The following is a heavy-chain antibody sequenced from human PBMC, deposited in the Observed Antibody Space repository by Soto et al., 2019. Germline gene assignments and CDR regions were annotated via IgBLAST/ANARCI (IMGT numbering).Heavy chain of an antibody. V-gene: IGHV4-31*03. D-gene: IGHD3-22*01. CDR3: ARKDPNYYDSSGYSPYFDY. CDR2: IYYSGST. CDR1: GGSISSGGYY. Sequence: SETLSLTCTVSGGSISSGGYYWSWIRQHPGKGLEWTGYIYYSGSTYYNPSLKSRVTISVDTSKNQFSLKLSSVTAADTAVYYCARKDPNYYDSSGYSPYFDYWGQGTLVTVSS. J-gene: IGHJ4*02.